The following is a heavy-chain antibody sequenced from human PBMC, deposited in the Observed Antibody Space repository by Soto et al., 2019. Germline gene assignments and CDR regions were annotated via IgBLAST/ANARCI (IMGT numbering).Heavy chain of an antibody. J-gene: IGHJ5*02. V-gene: IGHV2-26*01. Sequence: QVTLKESGPVLVNPTETLTLRCTVSGLSITDSEMGVSWIRHPPGQPLEWLAHIDSSGEKSYRTFLKSRLAISKDTSKSQIVLTMTNMDPADTATYYCARRHQAVAVSPWFDPWGQGIPVTVSS. CDR2: IDSSGEK. CDR1: GLSITDSEMG. D-gene: IGHD6-19*01. CDR3: ARRHQAVAVSPWFDP.